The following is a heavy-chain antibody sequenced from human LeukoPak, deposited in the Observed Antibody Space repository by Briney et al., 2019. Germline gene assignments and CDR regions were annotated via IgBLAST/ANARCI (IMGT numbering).Heavy chain of an antibody. V-gene: IGHV3-23*01. CDR2: VSASGDTT. CDR3: AKGSHFDN. CDR1: GFTFSSFA. J-gene: IGHJ4*02. Sequence: GSLRLSCAASGFTFSSFAMGWVRQAPGKGLQWVSAVSASGDTTYYADSVKGRFTISRDNSKNTQYLQMNSLGAEDTTVYYCAKGSHFDNWGQGTLVTVSS.